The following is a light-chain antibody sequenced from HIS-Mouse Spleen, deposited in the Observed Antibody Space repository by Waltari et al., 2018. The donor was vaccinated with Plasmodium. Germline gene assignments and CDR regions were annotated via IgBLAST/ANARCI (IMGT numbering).Light chain of an antibody. CDR3: QQYNNWSFT. CDR2: GAS. Sequence: EIVLTQSPGTLSVSPGERATLSCRASQSVSSNLAWYQQKPGQAPRLLIYGASTRATGIPARFSGSGSGTEFTLTISSLQSEDFAVYYCQQYNNWSFTFGPGTKVDIK. J-gene: IGKJ3*01. V-gene: IGKV3-15*01. CDR1: QSVSSN.